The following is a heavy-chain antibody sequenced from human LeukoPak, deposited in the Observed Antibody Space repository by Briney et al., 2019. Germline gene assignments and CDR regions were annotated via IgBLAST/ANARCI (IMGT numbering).Heavy chain of an antibody. V-gene: IGHV3-66*01. Sequence: GGSLRLSCAASGFTVSSNYMSWVRQAPGKGLEWVSVIYSGGSTYYADSVKGRFTISRDNSKNTLYLQMNSLRAEDTAVYYCAKALYVLLWLGESDKGDYFDYWGQGTLVTVSS. J-gene: IGHJ4*02. CDR2: IYSGGST. CDR1: GFTVSSNY. CDR3: AKALYVLLWLGESDKGDYFDY. D-gene: IGHD3-10*01.